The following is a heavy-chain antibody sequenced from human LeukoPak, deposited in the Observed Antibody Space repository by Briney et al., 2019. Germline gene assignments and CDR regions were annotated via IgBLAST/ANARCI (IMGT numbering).Heavy chain of an antibody. J-gene: IGHJ6*03. CDR3: ARAQWRTYSYYYMDV. CDR2: IYSGGST. Sequence: GGSLRLSCAASGFTVSFNYMSWVRQAPGKGLEWISVIYSGGSTYYADSVRGRFTISRDDSKNTLYLQMNSLRAEDTAIYYCARAQWRTYSYYYMDVWGKGTTVTVSS. V-gene: IGHV3-53*01. D-gene: IGHD6-19*01. CDR1: GFTVSFNY.